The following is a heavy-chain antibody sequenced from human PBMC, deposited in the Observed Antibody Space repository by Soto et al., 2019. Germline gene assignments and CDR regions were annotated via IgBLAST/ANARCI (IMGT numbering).Heavy chain of an antibody. J-gene: IGHJ4*02. CDR1: GFTFSSYA. CDR2: ISGSGGST. Sequence: GGSLRLSCAASGFTFSSYAMSWVRQAPGKGLEWVSAISGSGGSTYYADSVKGRLTISRDNSKNTLYLQMNSLRAEDTAVYYCAKDLYYDSSGYPHWGQGTLVTVSS. V-gene: IGHV3-23*01. D-gene: IGHD3-22*01. CDR3: AKDLYYDSSGYPH.